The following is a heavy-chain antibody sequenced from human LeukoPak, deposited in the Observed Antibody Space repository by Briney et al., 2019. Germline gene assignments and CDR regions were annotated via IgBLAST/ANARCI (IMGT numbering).Heavy chain of an antibody. CDR2: IYKSGNT. J-gene: IGHJ4*02. V-gene: IGHV4-59*01. D-gene: IGHD6-19*01. CDR1: GGSISTYY. CDR3: ARVGSDSFDY. Sequence: SETLSLTCTVSGGSISTYYWSWIRQPPGKGLEWIGYIYKSGNTNCNPSLKSRVTISVDTSKNQFSLKLSSVTAADTAVYFCARVGSDSFDYWGQGTLVTVSS.